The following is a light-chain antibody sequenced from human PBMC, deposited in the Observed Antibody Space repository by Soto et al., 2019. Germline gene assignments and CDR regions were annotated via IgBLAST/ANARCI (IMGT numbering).Light chain of an antibody. CDR3: QHYNSYSEA. CDR2: KAS. J-gene: IGKJ1*01. V-gene: IGKV1-5*03. CDR1: QSISSW. Sequence: DIQMTQSPSTLSASVRDRVTITCLASQSISSWLAWYQQKPGKAPKLLIYKASTLKSGVPSGFSGSGSGTEFTLTISSLQPDDFATYYCQHYNSYSEAFGQGTKVDIK.